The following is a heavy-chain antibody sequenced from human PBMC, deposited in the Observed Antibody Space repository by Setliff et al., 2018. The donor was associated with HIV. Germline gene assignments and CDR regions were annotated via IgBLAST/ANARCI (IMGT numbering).Heavy chain of an antibody. CDR1: GFTFGDYA. CDR3: AKDWGSRLSYSFYYMDV. Sequence: GALRLSCAASGFTFGDYAIHWVRQAPGKGLEWVAVISYDGSYKNYAESVKGRFTISRDNSRNTLYLQMNSLRTEDTAVYYCAKDWGSRLSYSFYYMDVWGKGTTVTVSS. CDR2: ISYDGSYK. J-gene: IGHJ6*03. V-gene: IGHV3-30*04. D-gene: IGHD3-16*01.